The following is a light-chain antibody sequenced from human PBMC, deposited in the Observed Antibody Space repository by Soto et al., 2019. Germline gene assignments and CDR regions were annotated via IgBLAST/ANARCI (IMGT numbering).Light chain of an antibody. CDR3: SSYAGSGNYWI. J-gene: IGLJ3*02. Sequence: QSVLTRPASVSGSPGQSITISCTGTNNDVGAFNLVSWYQQHPVQAPKLIIFGVTERPSGVSNRFSGSKSGNTASLTISGLQTADEADYYCSSYAGSGNYWIFGGGTKLTVL. V-gene: IGLV2-23*02. CDR2: GVT. CDR1: NNDVGAFNL.